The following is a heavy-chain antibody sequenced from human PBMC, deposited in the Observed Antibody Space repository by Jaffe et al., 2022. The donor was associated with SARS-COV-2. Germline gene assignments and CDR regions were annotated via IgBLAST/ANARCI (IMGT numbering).Heavy chain of an antibody. D-gene: IGHD3-9*01. CDR3: SRLGEDDDILSGYDGGEYFQH. V-gene: IGHV3-73*02. J-gene: IGHJ1*01. CDR1: GFTFSGSS. Sequence: EVQLVESGGGLVQPGGSLKLSCAASGFTFSGSSMHWVRQASGKGLEWVGHIRSKGNTYATAYAASVEGRFTISRDDSKKTAYLQMNSLRTEDTAVYYCSRLGEDDDILSGYDGGEYFQHWGQGTLVTVSS. CDR2: IRSKGNTYAT.